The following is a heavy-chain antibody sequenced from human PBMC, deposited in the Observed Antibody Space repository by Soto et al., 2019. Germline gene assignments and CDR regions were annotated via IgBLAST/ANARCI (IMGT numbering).Heavy chain of an antibody. CDR1: GFTFSSYW. J-gene: IGHJ4*02. V-gene: IGHV3-74*01. D-gene: IGHD5-12*01. Sequence: GGSLRLSCAASGFTFSSYWMHWVRQVPGKGLVWVSRIKGDGTNTGYADSVKGRYTISRDNVKNTLYLQMNSLRAEDTAVYYCARGLSGYYGFDYWGQGTLVTVSS. CDR3: ARGLSGYYGFDY. CDR2: IKGDGTNT.